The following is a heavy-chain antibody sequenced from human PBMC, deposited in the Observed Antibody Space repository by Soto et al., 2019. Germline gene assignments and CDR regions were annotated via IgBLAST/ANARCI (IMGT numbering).Heavy chain of an antibody. V-gene: IGHV6-1*01. Sequence: SQTLSLTCAISGDSVSSNSAAWNWIRQSPSRGLEWLGRTYYRSKWYNDYAVSVKSRITINPDTSKNQFSLQLNSVTPEDTAVYYCARDFWSGNWNDEGYYYYGMDVWGQGTTVTAP. J-gene: IGHJ6*02. CDR1: GDSVSSNSAA. D-gene: IGHD1-1*01. CDR2: TYYRSKWYN. CDR3: ARDFWSGNWNDEGYYYYGMDV.